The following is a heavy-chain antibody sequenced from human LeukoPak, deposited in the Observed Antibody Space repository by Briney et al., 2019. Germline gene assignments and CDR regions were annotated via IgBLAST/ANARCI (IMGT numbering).Heavy chain of an antibody. CDR3: AKDREQQLVLGYFDY. Sequence: GGSLRLSCAASGFTFSSYAMHWVRQAPGKGLEWVAVISYDGSNKYYADSVKGRFTISRDNSKNTLYLQINSLRAEDTAVYYCAKDREQQLVLGYFDYWGQGTLVTVSS. D-gene: IGHD6-13*01. CDR2: ISYDGSNK. CDR1: GFTFSSYA. J-gene: IGHJ4*02. V-gene: IGHV3-30-3*01.